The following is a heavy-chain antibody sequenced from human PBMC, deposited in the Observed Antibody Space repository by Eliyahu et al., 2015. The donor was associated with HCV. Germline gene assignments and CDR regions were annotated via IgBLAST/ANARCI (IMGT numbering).Heavy chain of an antibody. J-gene: IGHJ6*02. V-gene: IGHV1-2*04. CDR1: GYTFTGYY. CDR2: INPNSGGT. CDR3: ARDGTHYYGSGSFISYYGMDV. D-gene: IGHD3-10*01. Sequence: QVQLVQSGAEVKKPGASVKVSCKASGYTFTGYYXHWVRQAPGQGLEWMGWINPNSGGTNYAQKFQGWVTMTRDTSISTAYMELSRLRSDDTAVYYCARDGTHYYGSGSFISYYGMDVWGQGTTVTVSS.